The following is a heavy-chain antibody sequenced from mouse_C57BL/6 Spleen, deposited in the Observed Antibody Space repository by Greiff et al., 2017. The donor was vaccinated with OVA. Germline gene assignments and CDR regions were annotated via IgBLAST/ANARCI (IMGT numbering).Heavy chain of an antibody. Sequence: EVQLQESGPELVKPGASVKIPCKASGYTFTDYNMDWVKQSHGKSLEWIGDINPNNGGTIYNQKFKGKATLTVDKSSSTAYMELRSLTSEDTAVYYCARPFPYYGSSYGYFDVWGTGTTVTVSS. CDR3: ARPFPYYGSSYGYFDV. V-gene: IGHV1-18*01. D-gene: IGHD1-1*01. CDR1: GYTFTDYN. CDR2: INPNNGGT. J-gene: IGHJ1*03.